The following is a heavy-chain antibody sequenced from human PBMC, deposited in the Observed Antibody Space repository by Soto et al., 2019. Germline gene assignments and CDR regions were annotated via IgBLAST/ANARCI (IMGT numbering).Heavy chain of an antibody. D-gene: IGHD5-12*01. CDR2: INPNSGGT. Sequence: ASVKVSCKASGYTFTGYYMHWVRQAPGQGLEWMGWINPNSGGTNYAQKFQGWVTMTRDTSISTAYMELSRLRSDDTAVYYCARGGKNGYKPSESYYYYYGMDVWGQGTTVTVYS. J-gene: IGHJ6*02. CDR3: ARGGKNGYKPSESYYYYYGMDV. CDR1: GYTFTGYY. V-gene: IGHV1-2*04.